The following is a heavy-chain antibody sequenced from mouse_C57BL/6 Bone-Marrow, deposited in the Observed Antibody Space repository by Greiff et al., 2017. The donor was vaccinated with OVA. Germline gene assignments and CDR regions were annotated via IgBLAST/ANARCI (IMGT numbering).Heavy chain of an antibody. Sequence: VQLQESGPELVKPGASVKLSCKASGYTFTSYDINWVKQRPGQGLEWIGWIYPRDGSTKYNEKFTGKATLTVDTASSTAYMELHSLTSEDSAVYFCARRNFYYYGSSYFDYWGQGTTLTVSS. J-gene: IGHJ2*01. D-gene: IGHD1-1*01. CDR3: ARRNFYYYGSSYFDY. V-gene: IGHV1-85*01. CDR1: GYTFTSYD. CDR2: IYPRDGST.